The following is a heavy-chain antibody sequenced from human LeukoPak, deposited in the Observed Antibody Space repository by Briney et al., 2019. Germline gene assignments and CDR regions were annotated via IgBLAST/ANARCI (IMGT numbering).Heavy chain of an antibody. CDR2: IIPIFGTA. D-gene: IGHD3-10*01. V-gene: IGHV1-69*05. CDR3: ASLLLWFGESRPPYDAFDI. CDR1: GGTFSSYA. J-gene: IGHJ3*02. Sequence: SVKVSCKASGGTFSSYAISWVRQAPGQGLEWMGGIIPIFGTANYAQKFQGRVTITTDESTSTAYVELSSLRSEDTAVYYCASLLLWFGESRPPYDAFDIWGQGTMVTVSS.